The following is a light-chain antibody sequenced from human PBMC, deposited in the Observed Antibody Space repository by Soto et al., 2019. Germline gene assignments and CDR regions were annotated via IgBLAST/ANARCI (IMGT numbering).Light chain of an antibody. CDR2: DTS. V-gene: IGKV3-15*01. Sequence: EIVLTQSPGTLSLSPGERATLSCRASQSVSSIHLAWYQQKPGQAPRLLIYDTSTRATGIPARFSGSGSGTEFTLTISSLQSEDFAVYYCQQYSNWPPITFGQGTRLEI. CDR1: QSVSSIH. CDR3: QQYSNWPPIT. J-gene: IGKJ5*01.